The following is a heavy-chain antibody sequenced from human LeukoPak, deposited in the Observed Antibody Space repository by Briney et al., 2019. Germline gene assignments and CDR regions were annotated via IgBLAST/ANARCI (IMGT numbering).Heavy chain of an antibody. D-gene: IGHD6-13*01. J-gene: IGHJ5*02. CDR1: GFTFSFYS. CDR3: AQRSSWPDNWFDP. V-gene: IGHV3-21*01. CDR2: ISSSSSYI. Sequence: GGSLRLSCAASGFTFSFYSMNWVRQAPGKGLEWVSSISSSSSYIYYADSVKGRFTISRDNAKNSLYLQMNSLRAEDTAVYYCAQRSSWPDNWFDPWGQGTLVTVSS.